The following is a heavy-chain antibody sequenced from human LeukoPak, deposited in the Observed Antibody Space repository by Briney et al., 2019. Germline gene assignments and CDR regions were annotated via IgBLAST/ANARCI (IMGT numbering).Heavy chain of an antibody. D-gene: IGHD3-22*01. Sequence: GGSLRLSCAASGFTVSSNYMSWVRQAPGKGLEWVSVIYGGGSTYYADSVKGRFTISRDNSKNTLYLQMNSLRAEDTAVYYCARDVPSDYYDSSGSKKDYWGQGALVTVSS. CDR1: GFTVSSNY. CDR2: IYGGGST. CDR3: ARDVPSDYYDSSGSKKDY. J-gene: IGHJ4*02. V-gene: IGHV3-53*01.